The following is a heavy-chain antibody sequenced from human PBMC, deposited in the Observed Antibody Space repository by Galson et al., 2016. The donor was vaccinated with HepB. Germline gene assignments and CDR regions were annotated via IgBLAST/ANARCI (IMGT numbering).Heavy chain of an antibody. D-gene: IGHD3-16*02. CDR2: LSGSGAHT. J-gene: IGHJ4*02. Sequence: SLRLSCAASGFTFSRYAMTWVRQAPGKGLEWVSGLSGSGAHTYYADSVKGRFTISRDNSKNTLYRQMNSLRVEDTAVYYCAKDYVGGSYLLTQFDYWGQGTLVTVSS. V-gene: IGHV3-23*01. CDR3: AKDYVGGSYLLTQFDY. CDR1: GFTFSRYA.